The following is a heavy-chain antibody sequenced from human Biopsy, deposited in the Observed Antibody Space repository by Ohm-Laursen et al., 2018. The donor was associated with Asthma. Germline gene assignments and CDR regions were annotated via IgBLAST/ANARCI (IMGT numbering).Heavy chain of an antibody. J-gene: IGHJ4*02. CDR2: INSVFGTT. CDR3: ARKAGSCISRTCYSLDF. CDR1: EGTFNTYV. V-gene: IGHV1-69*01. Sequence: SSVKVSCKSLEGTFNTYVIGWVRQAPGQGLEWMGGINSVFGTTTYPQKFQDRVTINADDSTSTVYMELSSLRSEDTAVYYCARKAGSCISRTCYSLDFWGQGTLVTVSS. D-gene: IGHD2-2*01.